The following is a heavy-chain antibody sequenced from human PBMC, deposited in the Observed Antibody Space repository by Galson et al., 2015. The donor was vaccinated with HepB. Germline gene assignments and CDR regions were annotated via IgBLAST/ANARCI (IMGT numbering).Heavy chain of an antibody. CDR2: IYSGGST. D-gene: IGHD3-10*01. CDR1: GFTFSSYS. Sequence: SLRLSCAASGFTFSSYSMSWVRQAPGKGLEWVSVIYSGGSTYYADSVKGRFTISRHNSKNTLYLQRNSLRAEDTAVYYCARHASGSYWGRDYYYYGMDVWGQGTTVTVSS. CDR3: ARHASGSYWGRDYYYYGMDV. V-gene: IGHV3-53*04. J-gene: IGHJ6*02.